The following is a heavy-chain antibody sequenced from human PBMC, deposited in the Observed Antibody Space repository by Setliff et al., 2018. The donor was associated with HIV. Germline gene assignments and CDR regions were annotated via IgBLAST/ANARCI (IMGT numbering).Heavy chain of an antibody. CDR3: ARGAYYYDSSGYPRDPFDI. Sequence: ASVKVSCKASGYIFTSHYIHWVRQAPGQGLEWMGMINPSGGSTTYAHKFQGRVTMTRDTSTRTVYMELSRLRAEDTAVYFCARGAYYYDSSGYPRDPFDIWGQGTMVTVSS. J-gene: IGHJ3*02. CDR1: GYIFTSHY. V-gene: IGHV1-46*01. CDR2: INPSGGST. D-gene: IGHD3-22*01.